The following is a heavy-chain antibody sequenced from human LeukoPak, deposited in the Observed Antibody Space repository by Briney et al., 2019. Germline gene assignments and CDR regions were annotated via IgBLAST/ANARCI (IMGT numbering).Heavy chain of an antibody. J-gene: IGHJ4*02. V-gene: IGHV3-30*02. Sequence: PGGSLRLSCAASGFTFSNYGMHWVRQAPGKGLEWVAFIRYDGSNKYYADSVKGRFTIPRDNSKNTLYLQMNSLRAEDTAVYYCAKPNSGNHFDYFDYWGQGTLVTVSS. CDR3: AKPNSGNHFDYFDY. CDR1: GFTFSNYG. CDR2: IRYDGSNK. D-gene: IGHD1-26*01.